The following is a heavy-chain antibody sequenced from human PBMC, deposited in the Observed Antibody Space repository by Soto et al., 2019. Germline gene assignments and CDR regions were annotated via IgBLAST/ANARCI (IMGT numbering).Heavy chain of an antibody. CDR1: GFTFSSYS. J-gene: IGHJ3*02. V-gene: IGHV3-21*01. D-gene: IGHD3-22*01. Sequence: GSLRLSCAASGFTFSSYSMNWVRQAPGKGLEWVSSISSSSSYIYYADSVKGRFTISRDNAKNSLYLQMNSLRAEDTAVYYCARASGGYLFDIWGQGTMVTVSS. CDR3: ARASGGYLFDI. CDR2: ISSSSSYI.